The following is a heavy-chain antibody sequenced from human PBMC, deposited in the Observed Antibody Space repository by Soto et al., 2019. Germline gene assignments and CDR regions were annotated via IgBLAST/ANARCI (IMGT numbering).Heavy chain of an antibody. J-gene: IGHJ6*02. D-gene: IGHD6-13*01. CDR1: GFTFSRYA. CDR2: ISYDGSNK. CDR3: ARDLGPDIAVAGYYHGMDV. Sequence: GGSLRLSCAASGFTFSRYAMTWVRQAPGKGLEWVAVISYDGSNKYYADSVKGRFTISRDNSKNTLYLQMNSLRAEDTAVYYCARDLGPDIAVAGYYHGMDVWCPGPTVTV. V-gene: IGHV3-30-3*01.